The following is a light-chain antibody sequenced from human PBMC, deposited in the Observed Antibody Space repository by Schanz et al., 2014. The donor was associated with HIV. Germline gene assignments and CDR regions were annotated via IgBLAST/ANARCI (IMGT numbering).Light chain of an antibody. CDR2: EVN. Sequence: QSVLTQPPSVSAAPGQKVTISCTGTSSDVGYYNDVSWYQQHPDKAPKLLIYEVNRRPSGVPDRFSGSKSGNTASLTVSGLQAEDEADYYCSSYTSSSTLVFGGGTKLTVL. CDR1: SSDVGYYND. J-gene: IGLJ2*01. V-gene: IGLV2-14*01. CDR3: SSYTSSSTLV.